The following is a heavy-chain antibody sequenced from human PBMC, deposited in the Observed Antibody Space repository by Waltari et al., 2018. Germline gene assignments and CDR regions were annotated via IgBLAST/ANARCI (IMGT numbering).Heavy chain of an antibody. V-gene: IGHV3-48*04. Sequence: EVHLVESGGGLVQPGGSLTLSCASSGFDFNTYSMNWVRQAPGKGLEWLSYISSSSQTTYYADSVRGRFTISRDNAQNSLYNSLRAEDTAVYYCARDEVVVAGVPHDYWGQGTLVTVSS. CDR2: ISSSSQTT. CDR1: GFDFNTYS. D-gene: IGHD2-15*01. CDR3: ARDEVVVAGVPHDY. J-gene: IGHJ4*02.